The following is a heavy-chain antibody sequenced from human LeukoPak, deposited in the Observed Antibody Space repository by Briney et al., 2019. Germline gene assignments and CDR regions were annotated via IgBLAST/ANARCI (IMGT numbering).Heavy chain of an antibody. D-gene: IGHD6-19*01. J-gene: IGHJ4*02. CDR1: GFTVDSNY. CDR3: ARIPAVAGGPHAY. V-gene: IGHV4-34*01. Sequence: GSLRLSCAASGFTVDSNYLSWIRQPPGKGLEWIGEVNHGGETHYIPSLKSRVTISIDTSKHQFSLQMTSVTAADTAMYYCARIPAVAGGPHAYWGQGTLVTVSS. CDR2: VNHGGET.